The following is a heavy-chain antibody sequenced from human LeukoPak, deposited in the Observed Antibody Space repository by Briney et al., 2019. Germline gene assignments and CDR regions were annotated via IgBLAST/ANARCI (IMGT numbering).Heavy chain of an antibody. V-gene: IGHV1-18*01. J-gene: IGHJ4*02. CDR3: ARGYCSGGSCSVFDY. Sequence: ASVKVSFKASGYTFTIYGISWVRQAPGQGLEWMGWISAYNGNTNYAQKLQGRVTMTTDTSTSTAYMELRSLRSDDTAVYYCARGYCSGGSCSVFDYWGQGTLVTVSS. D-gene: IGHD2-15*01. CDR2: ISAYNGNT. CDR1: GYTFTIYG.